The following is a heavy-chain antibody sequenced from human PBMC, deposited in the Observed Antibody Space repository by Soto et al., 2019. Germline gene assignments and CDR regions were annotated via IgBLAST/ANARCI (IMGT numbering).Heavy chain of an antibody. V-gene: IGHV3-23*01. CDR3: ARGRSQTSFSFEY. D-gene: IGHD3-16*02. J-gene: IGHJ4*02. Sequence: VQLLESGGGLEQPGGSQRLSCAASGFTFSSYSRSWVRQAPGKGLEWVSLISGSGGSTFYADSVKGRFTVSRDNSKSTLFLQMNSLRAEDTAIYYCARGRSQTSFSFEYWGQGKLVTVSS. CDR1: GFTFSSYS. CDR2: ISGSGGST.